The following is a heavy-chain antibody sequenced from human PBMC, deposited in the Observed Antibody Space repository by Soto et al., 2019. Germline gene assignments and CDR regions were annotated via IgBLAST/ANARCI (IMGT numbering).Heavy chain of an antibody. Sequence: QVRLQESGPGLVNPSQTLSLTCDVSGFSISENHWSWIRQAPGKGLEWVGYVHFSGSTTYNPSLAPRLNIAFEMSTSQVYLPLTSVTAAETAVYYSASFGAAAAHDDNWGRGGLVTVSS. CDR1: GFSISENH. CDR3: ASFGAAAAHDDN. J-gene: IGHJ4*01. D-gene: IGHD6-13*01. CDR2: VHFSGST. V-gene: IGHV4-59*01.